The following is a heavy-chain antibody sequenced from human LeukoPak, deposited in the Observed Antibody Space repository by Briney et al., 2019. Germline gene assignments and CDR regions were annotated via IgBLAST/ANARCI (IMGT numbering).Heavy chain of an antibody. J-gene: IGHJ4*02. V-gene: IGHV3-74*01. Sequence: GGSLRLSCAASGFTVSSNYMSWVRQAPGKGLVWVSIIKGDGTTTSYADSVKGRFTISRDNAKNTLYLQMNSLRAEDTAVYYCARDPTGSIDYWGQGTLVTVSS. CDR3: ARDPTGSIDY. CDR1: GFTVSSNY. D-gene: IGHD3-9*01. CDR2: IKGDGTTT.